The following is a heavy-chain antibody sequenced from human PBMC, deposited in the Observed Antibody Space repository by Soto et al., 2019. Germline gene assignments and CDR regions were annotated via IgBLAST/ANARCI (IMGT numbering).Heavy chain of an antibody. J-gene: IGHJ5*02. Sequence: QVQLVQSGAEVKKPGASVKVSCKASGYTFTSYGISWVRQAPGQGLEWMGWISAYNGNTNYAQKLQGRVTMTTDTSTSTAYMELRNLRSDDTAVYYCARANSSNPQGYNWFDPWGQVTLVTVSS. CDR1: GYTFTSYG. V-gene: IGHV1-18*01. D-gene: IGHD6-13*01. CDR2: ISAYNGNT. CDR3: ARANSSNPQGYNWFDP.